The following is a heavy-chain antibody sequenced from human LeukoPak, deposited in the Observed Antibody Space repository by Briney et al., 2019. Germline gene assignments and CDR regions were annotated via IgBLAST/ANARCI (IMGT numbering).Heavy chain of an antibody. Sequence: SETLSLTCTVSGGSISSSSYYWGWIRQPPGKGLEWIGSIYYSGSTYYNPSLKSRVTISVDTSKNQFSLKLSSVTAADTAVYYGGRKLYSGSYFETAGWYFDLWGRGPLVTVPS. CDR1: GGSISSSSYY. CDR2: IYYSGST. J-gene: IGHJ2*01. D-gene: IGHD1-26*01. CDR3: GRKLYSGSYFETAGWYFDL. V-gene: IGHV4-39*07.